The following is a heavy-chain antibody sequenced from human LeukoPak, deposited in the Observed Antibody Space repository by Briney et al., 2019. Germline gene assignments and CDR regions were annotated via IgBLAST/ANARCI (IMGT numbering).Heavy chain of an antibody. J-gene: IGHJ3*02. D-gene: IGHD4-17*01. CDR1: GFIFNSYA. Sequence: GGSLRLSCAASGFIFNSYAMQWVRQAPGKGLEWVAVIWYDGSNKYYAGSVKGRFTISRDNSKNTLYLQMNSLRAEDTAVYYCARDWRGYYGDYVGAFDIWGQGTMVTVSS. CDR3: ARDWRGYYGDYVGAFDI. CDR2: IWYDGSNK. V-gene: IGHV3-33*08.